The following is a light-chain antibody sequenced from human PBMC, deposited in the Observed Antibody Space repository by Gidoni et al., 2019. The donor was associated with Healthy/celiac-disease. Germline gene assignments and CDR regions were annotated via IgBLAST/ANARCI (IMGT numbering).Light chain of an antibody. CDR3: QQYNSYPYT. CDR2: KAS. V-gene: IGKV1-5*03. J-gene: IGKJ2*01. Sequence: DIQMTQSPSTLSASVGDRVTITCRASQSISSWLAWYQQKQGKAPKLLIYKASSLESGVPSRFSGSGSGTEFTLTISSLQPDDVATYYCQQYNSYPYTFXQXTKLEIK. CDR1: QSISSW.